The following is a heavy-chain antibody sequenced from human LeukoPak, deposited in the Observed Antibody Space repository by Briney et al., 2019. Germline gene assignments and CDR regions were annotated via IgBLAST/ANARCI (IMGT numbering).Heavy chain of an antibody. CDR1: GFTFSNAW. CDR2: IKSKTDGGTT. J-gene: IGHJ4*02. D-gene: IGHD2-2*02. CDR3: TTADIVVVPAAIPVDY. V-gene: IGHV3-15*01. Sequence: PGGSLRLSCAASGFTFSNAWMSWVRQAPGKGLEWVGRIKSKTDGGTTDYAAPVKGRLTISRDDSKNTLYLQMNSLKTEDTAVYYCTTADIVVVPAAIPVDYWGQGTLVTVSS.